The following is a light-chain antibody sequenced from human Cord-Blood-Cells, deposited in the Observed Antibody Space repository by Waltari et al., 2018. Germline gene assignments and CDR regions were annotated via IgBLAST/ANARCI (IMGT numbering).Light chain of an antibody. CDR2: DVS. CDR3: SSYTSSSTYV. Sequence: QSALTQPASVSGSPGQSITISCTGTSSDVGGYNYVLWHQQNPGKAPKLMIYDVSNRPSGVSNRFSGSKSGNTASLTISWLQAEDEADYYCSSYTSSSTYVFGTGTKVTVL. CDR1: SSDVGGYNY. V-gene: IGLV2-14*03. J-gene: IGLJ1*01.